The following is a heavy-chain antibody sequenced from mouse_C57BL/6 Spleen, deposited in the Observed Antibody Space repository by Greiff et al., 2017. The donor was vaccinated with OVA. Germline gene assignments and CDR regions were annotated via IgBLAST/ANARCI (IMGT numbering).Heavy chain of an antibody. CDR1: GYTFTEYT. CDR2: FYPGSGSI. J-gene: IGHJ2*01. Sequence: QVHVKQSGAELVKPGASVKLSCKASGYTFTEYTIHWVKQRSGQGLEWIGWFYPGSGSIKYNEKFKDKATLTADKSSSTVYMELSRLTSEDSAVYFCARHEDGDEAQAPYFDYWGQGTTLTVSS. D-gene: IGHD3-2*02. CDR3: ARHEDGDEAQAPYFDY. V-gene: IGHV1-62-2*01.